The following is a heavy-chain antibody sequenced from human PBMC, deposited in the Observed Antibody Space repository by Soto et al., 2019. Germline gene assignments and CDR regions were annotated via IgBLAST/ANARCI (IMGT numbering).Heavy chain of an antibody. D-gene: IGHD5-18*01. J-gene: IGHJ6*02. V-gene: IGHV3-30*18. CDR3: AKDLGIHYYYYGMDV. CDR2: ISYDGSNK. CDR1: GFTFSSYG. Sequence: LRLSCAASGFTFSSYGMHWVRQAPGKGLEWVAVISYDGSNKYYADSVKGRFTISRDNSKNTLYLQMNSLRAEDTAVYYCAKDLGIHYYYYGMDVWGQGTTVTVSS.